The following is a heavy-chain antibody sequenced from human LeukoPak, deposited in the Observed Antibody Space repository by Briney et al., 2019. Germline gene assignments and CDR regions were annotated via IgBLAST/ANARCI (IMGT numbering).Heavy chain of an antibody. V-gene: IGHV4-4*07. J-gene: IGHJ4*02. Sequence: SSDTLSLTCTVSGGSISSYYWSWIRQPAGKGLEWIGRIYTSGSTNYNPSLKSRVTMSVDTSKNQFSLKLNSVTAADTAVYYCARAYCVGDCTVLHIYFDNWGQGTLVTVSS. CDR3: ARAYCVGDCTVLHIYFDN. CDR2: IYTSGST. D-gene: IGHD2-21*02. CDR1: GGSISSYY.